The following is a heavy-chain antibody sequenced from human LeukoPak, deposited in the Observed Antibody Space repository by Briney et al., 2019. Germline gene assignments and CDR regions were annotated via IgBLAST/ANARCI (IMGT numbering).Heavy chain of an antibody. D-gene: IGHD3-16*01. V-gene: IGHV3-21*01. Sequence: SGGSLRLSCAASGFTFSSYSMNWVCKAPGTGLDWVSSISSSSSYIYYADSVKGRFTNSRDNAKNSLYLQMNSLRAEDTAVYYCAREGPPRTYDYWGQGTLVTVSS. CDR1: GFTFSSYS. CDR3: AREGPPRTYDY. CDR2: ISSSSSYI. J-gene: IGHJ4*02.